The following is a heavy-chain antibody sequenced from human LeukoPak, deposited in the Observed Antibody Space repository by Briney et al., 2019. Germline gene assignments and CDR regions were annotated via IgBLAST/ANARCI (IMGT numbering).Heavy chain of an antibody. CDR3: AKHRVSIYYFEY. CDR1: GFSFGSHP. J-gene: IGHJ4*02. V-gene: IGHV3-23*01. CDR2: ISGSGGST. D-gene: IGHD5/OR15-5a*01. Sequence: PGGSLRLSCAASGFSFGSHPMNWVRQAPGKGLEWVSTISGSGGSTDYADSVKGRFTISRDNSKNTLYLQMNSLRAEDTAVYYCAKHRVSIYYFEYWGQGTLVTVSS.